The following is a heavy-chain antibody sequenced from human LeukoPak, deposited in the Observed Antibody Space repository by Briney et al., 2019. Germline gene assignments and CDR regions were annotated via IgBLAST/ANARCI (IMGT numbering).Heavy chain of an antibody. CDR3: ARNRQPYGGNSRTYYYGMDV. Sequence: ASVKVSCKASGYTYTSYYMHWVRQAPAQGLEWMGIINPSGGSRRNAQKLQGRVTKNSDTSTSTVYMELSSLRPEDTAVHYCARNRQPYGGNSRTYYYGMDVWGQGTTVTVS. CDR1: GYTYTSYY. J-gene: IGHJ6*02. D-gene: IGHD4-23*01. V-gene: IGHV1-46*01. CDR2: INPSGGSR.